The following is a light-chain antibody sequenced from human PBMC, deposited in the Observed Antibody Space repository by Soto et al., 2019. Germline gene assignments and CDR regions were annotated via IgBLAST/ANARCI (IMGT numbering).Light chain of an antibody. CDR3: QQYYTTPLT. V-gene: IGKV4-1*01. Sequence: DIVMTQSPDSLAVSLGERATINCKPSPSLLYSSNNKNYLAWYQQKPGQPPKLLIYWASTRESGVPDRFSGSGSGTDFTLTISSLQAEDVAVYYCQQYYTTPLTCGGGTKVEIK. CDR1: PSLLYSSNNKNY. CDR2: WAS. J-gene: IGKJ4*01.